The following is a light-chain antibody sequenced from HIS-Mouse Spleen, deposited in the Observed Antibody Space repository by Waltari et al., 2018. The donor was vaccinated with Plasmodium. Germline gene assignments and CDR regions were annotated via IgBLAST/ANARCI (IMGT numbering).Light chain of an antibody. CDR2: GAS. CDR1: QSVSSSY. Sequence: EIELTQSPGTLSLSPGERATLSCRASQSVSSSYLAWYQQKPGQAPRLLIYGASSRATGIPYRFSGSGSGTDFTLTISSLEPEDFAVYYCQQYGSSPYTFGQGTKLEIK. J-gene: IGKJ2*01. V-gene: IGKV3-20*01. CDR3: QQYGSSPYT.